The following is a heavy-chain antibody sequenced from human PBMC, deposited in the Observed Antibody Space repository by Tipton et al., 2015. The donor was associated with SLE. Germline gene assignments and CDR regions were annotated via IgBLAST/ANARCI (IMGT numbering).Heavy chain of an antibody. Sequence: SLRLSCAASGFTFSSYSMNWVRQAPGKGLEWVSSISSSSSYIYYADSVKGRFTISRDTAETSLYLQMNSLRAEDTAVYYCAGSPEDGYCSGRRCHYYFDCWGQGAPVTAPS. V-gene: IGHV3-21*03. CDR1: GFTFSSYS. CDR2: ISSSSSYI. J-gene: IGHJ4*02. D-gene: IGHD2-15*01. CDR3: AGSPEDGYCSGRRCHYYFDC.